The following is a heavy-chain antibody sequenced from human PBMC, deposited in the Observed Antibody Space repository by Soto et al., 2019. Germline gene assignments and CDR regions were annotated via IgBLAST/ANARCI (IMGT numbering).Heavy chain of an antibody. CDR2: FESGGSI. D-gene: IGHD3-16*01. V-gene: IGHV3-NL1*01. CDR1: GFSFSNHG. J-gene: IGHJ3*02. Sequence: VQLVESGGGVVQPGTSLRLSCAASGFSFSNHGMHWVRQAPGKGLEWVSLFESGGSIYYADSVKGRFTISRDSFKNTLSLQMNSLRVEDTAVYYCASTTVWKNAFEIWGQGTLVSVSS. CDR3: ASTTVWKNAFEI.